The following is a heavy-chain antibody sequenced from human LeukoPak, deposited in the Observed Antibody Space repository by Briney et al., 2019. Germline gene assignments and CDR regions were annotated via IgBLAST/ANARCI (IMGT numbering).Heavy chain of an antibody. J-gene: IGHJ4*02. V-gene: IGHV4-61*02. D-gene: IGHD1-26*01. CDR3: ARLGMGAAFFDY. CDR1: GGSISSGSYH. Sequence: SETLCLTCTVSGGSISSGSYHWRWIRQPAGKGLEWIGRIYTSGSTNYNPSLKSRVTISLDTSKNQFSLKLSSVTAADTAVYYCARLGMGAAFFDYWGRGTLVTVSS. CDR2: IYTSGST.